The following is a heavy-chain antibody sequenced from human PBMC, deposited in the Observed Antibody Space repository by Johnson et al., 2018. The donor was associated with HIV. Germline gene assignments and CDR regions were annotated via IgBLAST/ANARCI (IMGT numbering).Heavy chain of an antibody. CDR2: INWNGGST. Sequence: MQLVESGGGVVRPGGSLRLSCAASGFTFDDYGMTWVRQAPGKGLEWVSGINWNGGSTGYADSVNGRFTISRDNSKNTLYLKMNTLRAEDTAVYYCARVGYGVLLWFGVDDAFDIWGQGTMVTVSS. CDR3: ARVGYGVLLWFGVDDAFDI. J-gene: IGHJ3*02. V-gene: IGHV3-20*04. D-gene: IGHD3-10*01. CDR1: GFTFDDYG.